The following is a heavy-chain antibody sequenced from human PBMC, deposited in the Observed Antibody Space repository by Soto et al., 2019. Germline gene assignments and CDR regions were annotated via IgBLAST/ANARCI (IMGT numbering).Heavy chain of an antibody. J-gene: IGHJ4*02. CDR1: GGSISSYY. Sequence: SETLSLTCTVSGGSISSYYWSWIRQPPGKGLEWIGYIYYSGSTNYNPSLKSRVTISVDTSKNQFSLKLSSVTAADTAVYYCALPSMAVVPEDWGQGTLGTVSS. V-gene: IGHV4-59*01. CDR2: IYYSGST. CDR3: ALPSMAVVPED. D-gene: IGHD3-22*01.